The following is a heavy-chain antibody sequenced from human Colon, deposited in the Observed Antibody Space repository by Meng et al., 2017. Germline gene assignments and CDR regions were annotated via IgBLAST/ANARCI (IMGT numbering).Heavy chain of an antibody. CDR1: GFSVSSDF. Sequence: EVQLGGCGGGLVQPGGSLRLSCAVSGFSVSSDFMIWVRQAPGKGLEWVSMIHSSAGTFFADSVKGRFTVSTDNSKNTLYLQMNSLRIEDTAVYHCANRFVWGLGTLVTVSS. V-gene: IGHV3-66*02. D-gene: IGHD3-3*01. CDR2: IHSSAGT. J-gene: IGHJ4*02. CDR3: ANRFV.